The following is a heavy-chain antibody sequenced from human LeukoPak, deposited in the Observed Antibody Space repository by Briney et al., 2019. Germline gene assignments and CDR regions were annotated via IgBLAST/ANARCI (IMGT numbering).Heavy chain of an antibody. D-gene: IGHD3-22*01. CDR1: GFTFSDHA. Sequence: GGSLRLSCAASGFTFSDHAMHWVRQAPGKGLEWVAVISYDGSNKYYADSVKGRFTISRDNSKNTLYLQMNSLRAEDTAVYYCARGRSITMIVAHYWGQGTLVTVSS. V-gene: IGHV3-30-3*01. CDR2: ISYDGSNK. CDR3: ARGRSITMIVAHY. J-gene: IGHJ4*02.